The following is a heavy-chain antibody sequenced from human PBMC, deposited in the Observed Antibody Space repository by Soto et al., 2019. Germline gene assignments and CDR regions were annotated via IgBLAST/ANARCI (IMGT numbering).Heavy chain of an antibody. CDR3: ARVGAPGYSASWYVEDHYYYAMDV. J-gene: IGHJ6*02. V-gene: IGHV1-18*04. CDR2: VSAYSGNT. D-gene: IGHD6-13*01. Sequence: ASVKVSCKASGYSFTNYGITWVRQAPGQGLEWMGWVSAYSGNTNYAQILQGRVTMTTDTSTNTAYLELRSLRSDDTAVYYCARVGAPGYSASWYVEDHYYYAMDVWCHGTTVTVSS. CDR1: GYSFTNYG.